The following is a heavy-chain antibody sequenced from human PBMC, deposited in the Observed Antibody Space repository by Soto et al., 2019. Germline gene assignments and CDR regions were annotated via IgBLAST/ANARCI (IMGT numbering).Heavy chain of an antibody. CDR2: ISAYNGNT. CDR1: GYTFTSYY. V-gene: IGHV1-18*01. D-gene: IGHD4-17*01. J-gene: IGHJ4*02. CDR3: ARSGLRSPPLDY. Sequence: ASVKVSCKASGYTFTSYYMHWVRQAPGQGLEWMGWISAYNGNTNYAQKLQGRVTMTTDTSTSTAYMELRSLRSDDTAVYYCARSGLRSPPLDYWGQGTLVTVSS.